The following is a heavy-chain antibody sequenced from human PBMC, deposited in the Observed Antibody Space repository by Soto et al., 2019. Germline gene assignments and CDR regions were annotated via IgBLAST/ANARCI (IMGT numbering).Heavy chain of an antibody. D-gene: IGHD2-8*01. CDR2: ISGSGGST. CDR1: GFTFSSYA. Sequence: EVQLLESGGGLVQPGGSLRLSCAASGFTFSSYAMSWVRQAPGKGLEWVSDISGSGGSTYYADSVKGRFTISRDNSKNTLYLQMNSLRAEDTAVYYCATPARAMVYASPLDYWGQGTLVTVSS. CDR3: ATPARAMVYASPLDY. J-gene: IGHJ4*02. V-gene: IGHV3-23*01.